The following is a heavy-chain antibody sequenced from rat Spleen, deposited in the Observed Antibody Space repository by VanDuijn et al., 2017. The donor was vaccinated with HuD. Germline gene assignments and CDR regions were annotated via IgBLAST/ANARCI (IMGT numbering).Heavy chain of an antibody. V-gene: IGHV5-46*01. CDR2: ISSSGGST. D-gene: IGHD1-1*01. CDR3: ARHVCYCPDA. CDR1: GFTFSSFP. J-gene: IGHJ4*01. Sequence: EVQLVESGGDLVQPGRSVKLSCAASGFTFSSFPMAWVRQAPTKGLEWVASISSSGGSTYYRDYVKGRFTISRDNAKSTLYLQMNSLRSEDTATYYCARHVCYCPDAWGQGASVTVSS.